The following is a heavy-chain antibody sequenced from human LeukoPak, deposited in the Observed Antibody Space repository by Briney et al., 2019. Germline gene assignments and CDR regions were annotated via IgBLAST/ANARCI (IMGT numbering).Heavy chain of an antibody. V-gene: IGHV4-39*01. Sequence: SETLSLTCTVSGGSINRSSYYWGWIRQPPGKGLEWIGSIYYSGSTHYNPSLKSRVTISVDTSKNQFSLKLSSVTAADTAVYYCARPNSSGWYPFDYWGQGTLVTVSS. CDR2: IYYSGST. J-gene: IGHJ4*02. CDR3: ARPNSSGWYPFDY. D-gene: IGHD6-19*01. CDR1: GGSINRSSYY.